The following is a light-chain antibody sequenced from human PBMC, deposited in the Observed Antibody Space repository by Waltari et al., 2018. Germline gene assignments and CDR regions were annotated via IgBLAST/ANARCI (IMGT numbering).Light chain of an antibody. Sequence: EIVMTQSPATLSVSQGERATLPCRASQSVSSNLAWYQQKPGQAPRLLIYGASTRATGIPARFSGSASGTEFTLTISSLQSEDFAVYYCQQYNNWPPLTFGGGTKVEIK. CDR1: QSVSSN. V-gene: IGKV3-15*01. CDR3: QQYNNWPPLT. J-gene: IGKJ4*01. CDR2: GAS.